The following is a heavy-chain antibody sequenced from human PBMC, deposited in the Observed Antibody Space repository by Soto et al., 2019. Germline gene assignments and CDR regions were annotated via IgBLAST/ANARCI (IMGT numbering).Heavy chain of an antibody. CDR1: GYAFTTYG. CDR2: ISAHNGNT. J-gene: IGHJ4*02. Sequence: QVHLVQSGAEVKKPGASVKVSCKGSGYAFTTYGITWVRQAPGQGLEWMGWISAHNGNTNYAQKLQGRVTVTRDTSTSTAYMELRSLSSDDTAVYYCARGRYGDYWGQGALVTVSS. CDR3: ARGRYGDY. V-gene: IGHV1-18*01. D-gene: IGHD1-1*01.